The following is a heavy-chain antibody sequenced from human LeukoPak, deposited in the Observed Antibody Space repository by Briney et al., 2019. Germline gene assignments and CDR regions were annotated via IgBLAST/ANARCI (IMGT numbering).Heavy chain of an antibody. Sequence: SETLPLTCSVSGASISAYHWSWIRQPAGKGLEWIGRIYSSGRTNYIPSLKSRLTMSVDTSQNQFSLKLNSVTAADTAVYYCARDYSYPDYWGQGTLVTVSS. D-gene: IGHD5-18*01. J-gene: IGHJ4*02. V-gene: IGHV4-4*07. CDR2: IYSSGRT. CDR1: GASISAYH. CDR3: ARDYSYPDY.